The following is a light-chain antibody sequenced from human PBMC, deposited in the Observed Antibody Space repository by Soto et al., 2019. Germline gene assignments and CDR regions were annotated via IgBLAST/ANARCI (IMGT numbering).Light chain of an antibody. Sequence: EIVLTQSPDTLSLSPGERATVSCRARQSVSNNDLAWYQQRPGQAPRLVLYGASTRPTGIPDRFSGSGSGTEFTLTISRLEPEDFAVYYCHHYSRSPPYAFGQGTKLDIK. CDR2: GAS. CDR3: HHYSRSPPYA. J-gene: IGKJ2*01. CDR1: QSVSNND. V-gene: IGKV3-20*01.